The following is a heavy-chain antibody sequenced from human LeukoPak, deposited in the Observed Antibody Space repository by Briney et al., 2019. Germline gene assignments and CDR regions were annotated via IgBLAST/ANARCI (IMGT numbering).Heavy chain of an antibody. CDR1: GFTFSSYG. CDR2: IWYDGSNK. V-gene: IGHV3-33*01. J-gene: IGHJ4*02. Sequence: GGSLRLSCAASGFTFSSYGMNWVRQAPGKGLEWVAVIWYDGSNKYYADSVKGRFTISRDNSKNTLYLQMNSLRAEDTAVYYCTTEGSSSRIFDYWGQGTLVTVSS. D-gene: IGHD6-6*01. CDR3: TTEGSSSRIFDY.